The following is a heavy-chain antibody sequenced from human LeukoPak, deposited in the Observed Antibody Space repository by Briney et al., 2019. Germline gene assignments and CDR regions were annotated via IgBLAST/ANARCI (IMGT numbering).Heavy chain of an antibody. Sequence: GGSLRLSCAASGFTFSNFAMMWVRQAPGTGLQWVSTITGYGAPFYADSVRGRFTIFRDTSMNTLFLQMNSLGAEDTAVYYCAKGAAAGKVDWFDPWGQGTLVTVSS. CDR2: ITGYGAP. J-gene: IGHJ5*02. D-gene: IGHD6-13*01. CDR1: GFTFSNFA. V-gene: IGHV3-23*01. CDR3: AKGAAAGKVDWFDP.